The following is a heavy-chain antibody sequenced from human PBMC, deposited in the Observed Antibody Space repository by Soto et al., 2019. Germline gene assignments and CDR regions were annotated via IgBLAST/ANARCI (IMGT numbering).Heavy chain of an antibody. CDR3: GSVRPSGYVLS. CDR1: GGSLSSYY. Sequence: LSLTCTVSGGSLSSYYWTWIRQSPGKGLEWIGYVYFSGNTNYNPSLKSRVTISIDTSKNQFSLRLASVTAADTAFYYCGSVRPSGYVLSWGQGTLVTVS. CDR2: VYFSGNT. J-gene: IGHJ5*02. D-gene: IGHD6-25*01. V-gene: IGHV4-59*01.